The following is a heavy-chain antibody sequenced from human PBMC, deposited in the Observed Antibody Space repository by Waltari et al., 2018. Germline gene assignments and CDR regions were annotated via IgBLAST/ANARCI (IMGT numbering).Heavy chain of an antibody. CDR2: INHSGST. Sequence: QVQLQQWGAGPLTPSETLSLTCAVDAGSFSGYYLSWIRPPPGNGLEWIGEINHSGSTNYNPSLKSRVTISVDTSKNQFSLKLSSVTAADTAVYYCARTWWFGEKRGRFDYWGQGTLVTVSS. CDR3: ARTWWFGEKRGRFDY. D-gene: IGHD3-10*01. V-gene: IGHV4-34*01. J-gene: IGHJ4*02. CDR1: AGSFSGYY.